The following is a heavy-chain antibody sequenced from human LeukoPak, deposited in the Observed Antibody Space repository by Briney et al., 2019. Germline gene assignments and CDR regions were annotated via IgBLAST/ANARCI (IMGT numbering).Heavy chain of an antibody. CDR3: ARGSYGSGSYSYYFDY. Sequence: PGGSLRLSCAASGFTFSSYSMNWVRQAPGKGLEWVSSISSSSSYIYYAGSVKGRFTISRDNAKNSLYLQMNSLRAEDTAVYYCARGSYGSGSYSYYFDYWGQGTLVTVSS. CDR2: ISSSSSYI. J-gene: IGHJ4*02. D-gene: IGHD3-10*01. CDR1: GFTFSSYS. V-gene: IGHV3-21*01.